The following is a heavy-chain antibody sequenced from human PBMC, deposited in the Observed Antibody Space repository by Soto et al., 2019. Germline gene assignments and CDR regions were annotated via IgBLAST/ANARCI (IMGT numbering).Heavy chain of an antibody. J-gene: IGHJ4*02. D-gene: IGHD2-15*01. CDR3: ASVACSGGSCYSGTRFPFDY. CDR1: GYTFTSYA. Sequence: GASVKVSCKASGYTFTSYAMHWVRQAPGQRLEWMGWIKAGNGNTKYSQKFQGRVTITRDTSASTAYMELSSLRSEDTAVYYCASVACSGGSCYSGTRFPFDYWGQGTLVTVSS. CDR2: IKAGNGNT. V-gene: IGHV1-3*01.